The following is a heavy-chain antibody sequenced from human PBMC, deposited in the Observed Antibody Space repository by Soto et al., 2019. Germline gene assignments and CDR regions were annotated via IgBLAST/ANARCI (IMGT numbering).Heavy chain of an antibody. Sequence: QVQLVQSGAEVKKPGSSVKVSCKASGGTFSRYGISWVRQAPEQGLEWMGGIIPIFGTANYAQKFQGRVTITADESTSTAYMELCSLRSEDTAVYYCASQTGTTGNYYYGMDVWGQWTTVTVSS. D-gene: IGHD1-1*01. V-gene: IGHV1-69*12. CDR1: GGTFSRYG. CDR2: IIPIFGTA. J-gene: IGHJ6*02. CDR3: ASQTGTTGNYYYGMDV.